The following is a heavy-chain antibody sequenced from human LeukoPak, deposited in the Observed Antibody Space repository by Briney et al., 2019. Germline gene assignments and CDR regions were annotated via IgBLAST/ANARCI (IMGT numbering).Heavy chain of an antibody. D-gene: IGHD2-2*02. CDR1: GFTVSSNY. CDR3: ARDPGGPHTVKWDAFDI. J-gene: IGHJ3*02. V-gene: IGHV3-53*01. CDR2: IYSGGST. Sequence: PGGSLRLSCAASGFTVSSNYMSWVRQAPGKGLEWVSVIYSGGSTYYADSVKGRFTISRDNSKNTLYLQMNSLRAEDTAVHYCARDPGGPHTVKWDAFDIWGQGTMVTVSS.